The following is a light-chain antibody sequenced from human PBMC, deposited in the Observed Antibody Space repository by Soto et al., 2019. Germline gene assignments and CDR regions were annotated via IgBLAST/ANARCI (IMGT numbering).Light chain of an antibody. V-gene: IGKV1-6*01. J-gene: IGKJ1*01. CDR3: LQAYNYPRM. CDR1: QGIRND. CDR2: AAS. Sequence: AVQMTQSPSSLSASVGDIVTITCRASQGIRNDLAWYQQKPGRAPRLLIFAASTLQSGVPSRFSGSGAGTDFTLTISSLQPEDFATYYCLQAYNYPRMFGQGTKV.